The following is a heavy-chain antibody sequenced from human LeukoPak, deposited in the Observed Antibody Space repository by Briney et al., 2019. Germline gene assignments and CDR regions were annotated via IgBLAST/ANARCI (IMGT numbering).Heavy chain of an antibody. CDR2: INPSGGST. D-gene: IGHD4-23*01. J-gene: IGHJ5*02. V-gene: IGHV1-46*01. CDR1: GYTFTSYY. Sequence: VASVKVSCKASGYTFTSYYMHWVRQAPGQGLEWMGLINPSGGSTSYAQKFQGRVTMTRDMPTSTDYMELSSLRSEDTAVYYCARDNSVEDTAWWFDPWGQGTLVTVSS. CDR3: ARDNSVEDTAWWFDP.